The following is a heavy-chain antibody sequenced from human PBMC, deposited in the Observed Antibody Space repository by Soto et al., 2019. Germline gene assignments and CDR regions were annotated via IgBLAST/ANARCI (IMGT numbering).Heavy chain of an antibody. V-gene: IGHV4-34*01. J-gene: IGHJ6*03. Sequence: SETLSLTCAVYGGSFSGYYWSWIRQPPGKGLEWIGEINHSGSTNYNPSLKSRVTISVDTSKNQFSLKLSSVTAADTAVYYCARGGGYSGYDQGYYYYYMDVWGKGTTVTVSS. D-gene: IGHD5-12*01. CDR2: INHSGST. CDR1: GGSFSGYY. CDR3: ARGGGYSGYDQGYYYYYMDV.